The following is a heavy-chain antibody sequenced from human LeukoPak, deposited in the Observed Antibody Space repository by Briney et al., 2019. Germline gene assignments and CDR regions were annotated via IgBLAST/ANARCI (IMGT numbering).Heavy chain of an antibody. Sequence: PSETLSLTCTVSGASVSSASYWSWIRQPPRKGVEWIAHIYNGVNTNYNPSLKSRVTISVDTSKNQFSLRLNSVTAADTAVYYCARDRDGAYYDFWSGSRAFDIWGQGTMVTVSS. J-gene: IGHJ3*02. V-gene: IGHV4-61*01. CDR3: ARDRDGAYYDFWSGSRAFDI. CDR1: GASVSSASY. D-gene: IGHD3-3*01. CDR2: IYNGVNT.